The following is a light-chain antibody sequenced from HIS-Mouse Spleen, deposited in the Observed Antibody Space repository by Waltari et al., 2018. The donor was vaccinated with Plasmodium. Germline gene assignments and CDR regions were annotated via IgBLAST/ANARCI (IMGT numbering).Light chain of an antibody. J-gene: IGKJ2*01. CDR3: QQYGSSPYT. CDR2: GTS. Sequence: EIVLTQSPGTLSLSPGERATLSCRASQSVSSSYLACYQQKPGQAPRLLIYGTSSRATGIPDRFSGSWSGTDFTLTISRLEPEDVAVYYCQQYGSSPYTFGQGTKLEIK. CDR1: QSVSSSY. V-gene: IGKV3-20*01.